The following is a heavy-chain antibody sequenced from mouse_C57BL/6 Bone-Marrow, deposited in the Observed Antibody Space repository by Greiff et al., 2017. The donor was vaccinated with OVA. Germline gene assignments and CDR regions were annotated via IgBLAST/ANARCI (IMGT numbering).Heavy chain of an antibody. CDR2: ISSGGSYT. D-gene: IGHD1-1*01. CDR3: AEHYYGSSPPFAY. Sequence: EVHLVESGGDLVKPGGSLKLSCAASGFTFSSYGMSWVRQTPDKRLEWVATISSGGSYTYYPDSVKGRFTISRDNAKNTLYLQMSSLKSEDTAMYYCAEHYYGSSPPFAYWGQGTLVTVSA. CDR1: GFTFSSYG. V-gene: IGHV5-6*01. J-gene: IGHJ3*01.